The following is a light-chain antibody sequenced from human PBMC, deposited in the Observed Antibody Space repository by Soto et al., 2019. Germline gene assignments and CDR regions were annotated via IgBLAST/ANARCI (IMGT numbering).Light chain of an antibody. CDR2: AAS. Sequence: AIQMTQSPSSQSASVGDRVTITCRASQDIRNDLGWYQQKPGKVPKLLIYAASNLHSGVPSRFSGSGSGTVFTLTISSLRPEDFATYYCLQDYNYPLTFGPGTKVDF. CDR1: QDIRND. CDR3: LQDYNYPLT. V-gene: IGKV1-6*01. J-gene: IGKJ3*01.